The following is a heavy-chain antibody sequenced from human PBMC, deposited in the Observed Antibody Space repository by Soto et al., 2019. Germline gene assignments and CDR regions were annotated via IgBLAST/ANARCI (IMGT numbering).Heavy chain of an antibody. V-gene: IGHV3-30*18. CDR1: GFTFRSYG. Sequence: GGSLRLSCAASGFTFRSYGMHWVRQAPGRGLEWVAPISYDGSIKYYADSVRGRFTISRDNSKNTLYLQMNSLRAEDTAVYYCANSEYSRYKNIDVWGQGTTVTVSS. J-gene: IGHJ6*02. CDR3: ANSEYSRYKNIDV. CDR2: ISYDGSIK. D-gene: IGHD5-18*01.